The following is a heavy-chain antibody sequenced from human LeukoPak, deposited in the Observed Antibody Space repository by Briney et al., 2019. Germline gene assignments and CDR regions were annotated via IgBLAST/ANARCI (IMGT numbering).Heavy chain of an antibody. CDR1: GFPFSSYA. CDR2: ISGSGGET. V-gene: IGHV3-23*01. CDR3: AKTPDDSSGYWGLYYYYYMDV. J-gene: IGHJ6*03. Sequence: QSGGSLRLSCAASGFPFSSYAMSWARQAPGGGLEWVSPISGSGGETYYADSVKGRFTISRDNSKNTLYLQMNSLRAEDTAVYYCAKTPDDSSGYWGLYYYYYMDVWGKGTTVTVSS. D-gene: IGHD3-22*01.